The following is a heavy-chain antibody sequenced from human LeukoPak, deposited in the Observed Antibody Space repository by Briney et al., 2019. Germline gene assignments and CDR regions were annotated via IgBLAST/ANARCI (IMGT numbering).Heavy chain of an antibody. D-gene: IGHD6-19*01. V-gene: IGHV3-23*01. Sequence: GGSLRLSCAASGFTSSSYALDWVRQAPGKGLEWVATVSGSGDRMYHADSVKGRFTISRDNSKNTLYLQMNSLRAEDTAVYYCAKDKRNIGSGTLHDYWGQGTLVTVSS. CDR1: GFTSSSYA. CDR2: VSGSGDRM. CDR3: AKDKRNIGSGTLHDY. J-gene: IGHJ4*02.